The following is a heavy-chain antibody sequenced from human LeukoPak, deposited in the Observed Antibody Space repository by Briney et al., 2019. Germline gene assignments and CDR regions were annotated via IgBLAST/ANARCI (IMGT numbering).Heavy chain of an antibody. J-gene: IGHJ4*02. CDR1: GFTFSSYD. D-gene: IGHD3-10*01. CDR2: IRYDGSNK. CDR3: ARGSGSYSNVFDY. Sequence: GGSLRLSCEASGFTFSSYDMHWVRQAPGKGLEWVAFIRYDGSNKYYADSVKGRFTISRDNSKNTLYLQMNSLRAEDTAVYYCARGSGSYSNVFDYWGQGTLVTVSS. V-gene: IGHV3-30*02.